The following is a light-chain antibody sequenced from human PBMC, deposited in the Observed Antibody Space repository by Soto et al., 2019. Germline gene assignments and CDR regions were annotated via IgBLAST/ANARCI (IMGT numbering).Light chain of an antibody. CDR2: DVT. Sequence: QSALTQPASVSGSPGQSITISCTGTSSDIGGYDYISWYQQHPGKVPKLIIYDVTDRPSGVSNRFSGSESGNTASLTISGLEAEDEADYYCSSYTRSSTAVVFGGGTKLTVL. V-gene: IGLV2-14*01. J-gene: IGLJ2*01. CDR1: SSDIGGYDY. CDR3: SSYTRSSTAVV.